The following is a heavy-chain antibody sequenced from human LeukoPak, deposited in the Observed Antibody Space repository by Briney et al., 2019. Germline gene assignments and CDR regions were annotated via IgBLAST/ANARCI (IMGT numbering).Heavy chain of an antibody. Sequence: RRASVNVSCKASGYTFTSYYMHWVRQAPGQGLEWMGIINPSGGSTSYAQKFQGRVTMTRNTSISTAYMELSSLRSEDTAVYYCARMIPYYYDSSGRFDYWGQGTLVTVSS. V-gene: IGHV1-46*01. D-gene: IGHD3-22*01. CDR1: GYTFTSYY. CDR2: INPSGGST. CDR3: ARMIPYYYDSSGRFDY. J-gene: IGHJ4*02.